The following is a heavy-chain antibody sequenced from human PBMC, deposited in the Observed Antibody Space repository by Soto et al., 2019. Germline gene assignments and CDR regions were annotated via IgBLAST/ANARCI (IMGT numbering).Heavy chain of an antibody. CDR2: IIPIFGTA. J-gene: IGHJ4*02. CDR1: GGTFSSYA. CDR3: ARVLLGYCSGGSCYLTEPFDY. Sequence: QVQLVQSGAEVKKPGSSVKVSCKASGGTFSSYAISWVRQAPGQGLEWMGGIIPIFGTANYAQKFQGRVTISAGESTSTAYMELSSRRSEDTAVYYCARVLLGYCSGGSCYLTEPFDYWGQGTLVTVSS. D-gene: IGHD2-15*01. V-gene: IGHV1-69*12.